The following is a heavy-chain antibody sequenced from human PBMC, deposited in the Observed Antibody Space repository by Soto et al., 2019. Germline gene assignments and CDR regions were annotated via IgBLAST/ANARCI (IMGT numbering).Heavy chain of an antibody. Sequence: SETLSLTCTVSGGSISSGDYYWSWIRQPPGKGLEWIGYIYYSGSTYYNPSLKSRVTISVDTSKNQFSLKLSSVTAADTAVYYCARIPGDYYYGMDVWGQGTTVTVSS. V-gene: IGHV4-30-4*01. CDR2: IYYSGST. D-gene: IGHD3-10*01. J-gene: IGHJ6*02. CDR1: GGSISSGDYY. CDR3: ARIPGDYYYGMDV.